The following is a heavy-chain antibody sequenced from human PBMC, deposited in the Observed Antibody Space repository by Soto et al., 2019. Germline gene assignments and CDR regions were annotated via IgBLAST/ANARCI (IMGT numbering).Heavy chain of an antibody. CDR3: AKDGDYAVRGMIRLFY. D-gene: IGHD3-10*01. Sequence: EVQLLESGGGLVQPGGSLRLSCAASGFTFSSSAMSWVRQAPGKGLEWVSAISGGGGSTYYADSVKGRFTISRDNSKNTLFLQMNSRGAEDTAVYYCAKDGDYAVRGMIRLFYWGQGTLVTVSS. J-gene: IGHJ4*02. V-gene: IGHV3-23*01. CDR1: GFTFSSSA. CDR2: ISGGGGST.